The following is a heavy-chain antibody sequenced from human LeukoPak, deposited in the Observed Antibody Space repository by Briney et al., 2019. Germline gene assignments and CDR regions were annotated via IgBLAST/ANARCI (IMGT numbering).Heavy chain of an antibody. CDR2: IKSKTDGGTT. V-gene: IGHV3-15*01. D-gene: IGHD3-22*01. CDR3: TGSSSNYYSI. J-gene: IGHJ4*02. Sequence: GGSLRLSCAASGFSFSDAWMSRVRQAPGKGLEWVGRIKSKTDGGTTNYAAPVKGRFTISRDDSKNTLSLQMNTLKSEDSAVYYCTGSSSNYYSIWGQGTLVTVSS. CDR1: GFSFSDAW.